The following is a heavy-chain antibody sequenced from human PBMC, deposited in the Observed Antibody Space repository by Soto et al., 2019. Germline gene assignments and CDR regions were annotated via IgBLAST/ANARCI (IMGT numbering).Heavy chain of an antibody. Sequence: QITLKESGPTLVKPTQTLTLTCTFSGFSLTTSGVGVGWIRQPPGKALEWLALIYWDDDKRYSPTLKSSLTITKHTSNNQVVLTMTNRDPVDTATYYCAHRFDGDYIPFDYWGQGTLVTVSS. J-gene: IGHJ4*02. CDR2: IYWDDDK. D-gene: IGHD4-17*01. CDR3: AHRFDGDYIPFDY. CDR1: GFSLTTSGVG. V-gene: IGHV2-5*02.